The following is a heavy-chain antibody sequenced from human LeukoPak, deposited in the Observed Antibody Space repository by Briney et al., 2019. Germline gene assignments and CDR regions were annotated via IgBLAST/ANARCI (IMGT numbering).Heavy chain of an antibody. Sequence: SETLSLTCGVSGGSVTTTNWWTWVRQPPGKGLEWVASIYYSGNTYYNLSLKSRVTISVDTSKNQFSLNLSSVTAADTAVYYCARHYSSNWYMRNAFDMWGQGTMVSVSS. CDR3: ARHYSSNWYMRNAFDM. CDR2: IYYSGNT. CDR1: GGSVTTTNW. V-gene: IGHV4-39*01. J-gene: IGHJ3*02. D-gene: IGHD6-13*01.